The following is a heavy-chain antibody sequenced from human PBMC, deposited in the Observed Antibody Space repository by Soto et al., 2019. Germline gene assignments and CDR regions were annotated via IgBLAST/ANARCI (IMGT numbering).Heavy chain of an antibody. D-gene: IGHD4-17*01. CDR2: INHSGST. V-gene: IGHV4-34*01. CDR1: GGSFSGYY. CDR3: ARGPRGDYGDYVYYFDY. Sequence: SETLSLTCAVYGGSFSGYYWSWIRQPPGKGLEWTGEINHSGSTNYNPSLKSRVTISVDTSKNQFSLKLSSVTAADTAVYYCARGPRGDYGDYVYYFDYWGQGTLVTVSS. J-gene: IGHJ4*02.